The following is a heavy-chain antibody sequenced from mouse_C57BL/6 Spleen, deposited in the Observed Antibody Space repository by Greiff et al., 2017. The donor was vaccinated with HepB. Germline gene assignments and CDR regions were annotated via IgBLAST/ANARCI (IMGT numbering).Heavy chain of an antibody. Sequence: VQLQQSGAELVRPGASVKLSCKASGYTFTDYYINWVKQRPGQGLEWIARIYPGSGNTYYNEKFKGKATLTAEKSSSTAYMQLSSLTSEDSAVYFCARMRDYSNYYAMDYWGQGTSVTVSS. J-gene: IGHJ4*01. CDR3: ARMRDYSNYYAMDY. V-gene: IGHV1-76*01. CDR1: GYTFTDYY. D-gene: IGHD2-5*01. CDR2: IYPGSGNT.